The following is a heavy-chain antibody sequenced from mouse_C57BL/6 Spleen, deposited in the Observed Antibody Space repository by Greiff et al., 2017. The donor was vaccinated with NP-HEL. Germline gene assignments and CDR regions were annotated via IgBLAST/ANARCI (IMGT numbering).Heavy chain of an antibody. CDR3: ARASYYSNYDEYFDV. CDR2: ISYSGST. V-gene: IGHV3-8*01. D-gene: IGHD2-5*01. CDR1: GYSITSDY. J-gene: IGHJ1*03. Sequence: EVHLVESGPGLAKPSQTLSLTCSVTGYSITSDYWNWIRKFPGNKLEYMGYISYSGSTYYNPSLKSRISITRDTSKNQYYLQLNSVTTEDTATYYCARASYYSNYDEYFDVWGTGTTVTVSS.